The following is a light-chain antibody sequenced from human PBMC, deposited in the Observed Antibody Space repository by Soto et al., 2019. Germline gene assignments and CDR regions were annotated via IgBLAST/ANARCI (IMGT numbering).Light chain of an antibody. Sequence: EIGLTRSPGTLSLSPGERATPPCRASESVNNNYLAWYQQKPGQAPRLLIYGASSRATGIPDRFSGSGSGTDFTLTISRLESEDFAVYYCQVYGRSPLKLTFGPGTKVDIK. CDR3: QVYGRSPLKLT. V-gene: IGKV3-20*01. CDR1: ESVNNNY. CDR2: GAS. J-gene: IGKJ1*01.